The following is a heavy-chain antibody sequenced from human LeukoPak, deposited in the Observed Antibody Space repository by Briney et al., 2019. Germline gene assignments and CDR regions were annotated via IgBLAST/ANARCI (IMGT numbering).Heavy chain of an antibody. CDR3: ARYGVFWSGCRYYFDY. Sequence: ASVKVSCKASGHTFTSYGISWVRQAPGQGLEWMGWISAYNGNTNYAQKLQGRVAMTTDTSTSTAYMELRSLRSDDTAVYYCARYGVFWSGCRYYFDYWGQGTLVTVSS. V-gene: IGHV1-18*01. CDR1: GHTFTSYG. J-gene: IGHJ4*02. CDR2: ISAYNGNT. D-gene: IGHD3-3*01.